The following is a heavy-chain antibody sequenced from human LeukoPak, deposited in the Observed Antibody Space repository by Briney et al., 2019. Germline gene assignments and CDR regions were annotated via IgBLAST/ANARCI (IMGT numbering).Heavy chain of an antibody. CDR1: GFNFSTYS. J-gene: IGHJ4*02. Sequence: GGSLRLSCEASGFNFSTYSLNWVRRAPGKGLEWVSSISRSSSFRYYADSVKGRFTISRDNAKNSLYLQVNSLRAEDTAMYYCARSPLLLYFGDAYYFDYWGQGTLVTVSS. V-gene: IGHV3-21*01. CDR2: ISRSSSFR. D-gene: IGHD3-10*01. CDR3: ARSPLLLYFGDAYYFDY.